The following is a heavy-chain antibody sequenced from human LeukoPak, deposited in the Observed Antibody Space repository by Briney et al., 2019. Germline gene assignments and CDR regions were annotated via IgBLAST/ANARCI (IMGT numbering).Heavy chain of an antibody. CDR1: GFTFSSYT. CDR2: ISSSSTYI. CDR3: ARRKRQGGIHAPKYYFDY. J-gene: IGHJ4*02. V-gene: IGHV3-21*01. Sequence: PGGSLRLSCAASGFTFSSYTMNWVRQAPGKGLEWVSSISSSSTYINYADSVKGRFTISRDNAKNSLYLQMNRLRAEDTAVYYCARRKRQGGIHAPKYYFDYWGQGTLVTVSS. D-gene: IGHD5-18*01.